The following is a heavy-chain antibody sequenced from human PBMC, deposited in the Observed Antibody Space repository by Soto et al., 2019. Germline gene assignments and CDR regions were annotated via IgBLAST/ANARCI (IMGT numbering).Heavy chain of an antibody. CDR2: IYWDDDK. J-gene: IGHJ4*02. V-gene: IGHV2-5*02. CDR3: AHSFYYHRSGYYNY. CDR1: GFSLSTSGVG. Sequence: QITLKESGPTLVKPTQTLTLTCTFSGFSLSTSGVGVGWIRQPPGKALEWLALIYWDDDKRYSPSLKSRLTNSTATSKNPVVPTITNIDPVDTATYYCAHSFYYHRSGYYNYWGQGTLVTVSS. D-gene: IGHD3-22*01.